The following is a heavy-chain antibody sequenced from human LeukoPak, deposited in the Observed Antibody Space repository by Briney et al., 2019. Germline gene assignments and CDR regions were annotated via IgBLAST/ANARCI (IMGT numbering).Heavy chain of an antibody. D-gene: IGHD5-18*01. J-gene: IGHJ5*02. CDR3: ARGLRYSYGPNWFDP. V-gene: IGHV4-59*12. Sequence: PSETLSLTCTVSGGSIGRYYWSWIRQSPGKGLEWIGHIYYNGITNSNPSLKSRVTISVNTSKNQFSLRLSSVTAADTAVYYCARGLRYSYGPNWFDPWGQGTLVTVSS. CDR2: IYYNGIT. CDR1: GGSIGRYY.